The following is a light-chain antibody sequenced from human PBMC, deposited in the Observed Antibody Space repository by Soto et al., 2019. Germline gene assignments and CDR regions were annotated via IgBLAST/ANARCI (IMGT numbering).Light chain of an antibody. CDR3: SSYTSSSTVV. Sequence: QSALTQPPSVSGSPGQSVTISCTGTSSDVGSYNRVSWYQQPPGTAPKLMIYEVSNRPSGVPDRFSGSKSGNTASLTISGLQAEDEADYHCSSYTSSSTVVFGGGTKVTVL. V-gene: IGLV2-18*02. J-gene: IGLJ2*01. CDR1: SSDVGSYNR. CDR2: EVS.